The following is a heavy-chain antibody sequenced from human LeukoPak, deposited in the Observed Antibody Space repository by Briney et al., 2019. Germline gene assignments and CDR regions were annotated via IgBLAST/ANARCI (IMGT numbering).Heavy chain of an antibody. CDR2: IIPIFGTA. Sequence: SVKVSCKASGGTFSSYAISWVRQAPGQGLEWMGGIIPIFGTANYAQKFQGRVTITTDESTSTAYMELSSLRSEDTAVYYCAIPPIAVAGLDYWGQGTLVTVSS. D-gene: IGHD6-19*01. CDR3: AIPPIAVAGLDY. V-gene: IGHV1-69*05. CDR1: GGTFSSYA. J-gene: IGHJ4*02.